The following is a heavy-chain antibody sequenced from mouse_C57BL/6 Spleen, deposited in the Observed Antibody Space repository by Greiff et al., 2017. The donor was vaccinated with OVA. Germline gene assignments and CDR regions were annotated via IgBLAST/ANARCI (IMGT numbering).Heavy chain of an antibody. D-gene: IGHD3-3*01. CDR2: IDPSDSYT. CDR3: ARGDLGAWFAY. J-gene: IGHJ3*01. V-gene: IGHV1-69*01. CDR1: GYTFTSYW. Sequence: QVQLKQPGAELVMPGASVKLSCKASGYTFTSYWMHWVKQRPGQGLEWIGEIDPSDSYTNYNQKFKGKSTLTVDKSSSTAYLQLSSLTSEDSAVYYCARGDLGAWFAYWGQGTLVTVSA.